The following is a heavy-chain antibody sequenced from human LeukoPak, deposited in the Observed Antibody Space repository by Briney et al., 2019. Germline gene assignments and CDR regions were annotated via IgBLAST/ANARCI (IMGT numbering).Heavy chain of an antibody. Sequence: GGSLRLSCAASGFTFRSFAMSWVRQAPGKGLEWVSGIGGSGRSTFYADSVKGRFSISRDNSKDTVSLQMNSLRAEDTAVYYCARGVWCSDGSCYRTFDYWGQGTLVTVSS. CDR1: GFTFRSFA. CDR3: ARGVWCSDGSCYRTFDY. J-gene: IGHJ4*02. D-gene: IGHD2-15*01. V-gene: IGHV3-23*01. CDR2: IGGSGRST.